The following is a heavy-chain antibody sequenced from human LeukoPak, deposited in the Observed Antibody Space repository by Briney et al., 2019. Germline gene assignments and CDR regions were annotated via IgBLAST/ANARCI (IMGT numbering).Heavy chain of an antibody. D-gene: IGHD6-19*01. V-gene: IGHV4-39*01. J-gene: IGHJ4*02. CDR1: GGSISSSPYY. CDR3: ARHASVDGNWPRPLDY. Sequence: SETLSLTCTVSGGSISSSPYYWGWIRQPPGKGLEWIGNIYYSGSTYYNPSLKTRVTISVDTSKNQFSLKLTSVTAADTAFYYCARHASVDGNWPRPLDYWGRESLVPVSS. CDR2: IYYSGST.